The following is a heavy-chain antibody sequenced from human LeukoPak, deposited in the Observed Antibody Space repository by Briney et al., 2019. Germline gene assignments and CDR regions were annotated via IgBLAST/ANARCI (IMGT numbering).Heavy chain of an antibody. CDR1: GFSFDDYA. Sequence: SGGCLRLSCAAAGFSFDDYAMHWVRQAPGKGLEWVSFISWDGVITYYADSLKGRFTISRDNSKNTLYLQMNSLRAEDTAVYYCARVGPYYYYYMDVWGKGTTVTISS. J-gene: IGHJ6*03. CDR3: ARVGPYYYYYMDV. V-gene: IGHV3-43D*03. CDR2: ISWDGVIT.